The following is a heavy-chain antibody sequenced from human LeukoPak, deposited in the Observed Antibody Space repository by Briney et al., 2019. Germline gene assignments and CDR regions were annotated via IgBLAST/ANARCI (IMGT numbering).Heavy chain of an antibody. CDR2: INHSGST. D-gene: IGHD6-6*01. J-gene: IGHJ6*03. Sequence: SETLSLTCAVYGGSFSGYYWSWIRQPPGKGLEWIGEINHSGSTNYNPSLKSRVTISVDTSKNQFSLKLSSVTAADTAVYYCARLRPARSYYMDVWGKGTTVTISS. V-gene: IGHV4-34*01. CDR1: GGSFSGYY. CDR3: ARLRPARSYYMDV.